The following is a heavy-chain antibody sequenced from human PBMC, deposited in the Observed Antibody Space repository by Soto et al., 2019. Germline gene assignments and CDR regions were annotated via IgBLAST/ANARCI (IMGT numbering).Heavy chain of an antibody. CDR1: GFTFSSYA. CDR3: ARDLVVTGGGFFFGLDY. D-gene: IGHD2-15*01. CDR2: ISYDGSNK. J-gene: IGHJ4*02. Sequence: PGGSLRLSCAASGFTFSSYAMHWVRQAPGKGLEWVAVISYDGSNKYYADSVKGRFTISRDNSKNTLYLQMNSLRAEDTAVYYCARDLVVTGGGFFFGLDYWGQGTLVTVSS. V-gene: IGHV3-30-3*01.